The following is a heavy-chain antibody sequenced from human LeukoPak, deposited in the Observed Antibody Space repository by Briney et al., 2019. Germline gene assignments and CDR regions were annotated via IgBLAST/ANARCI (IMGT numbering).Heavy chain of an antibody. Sequence: GGSLRLSCAASGFTFSSYAMSWVRQAPGKRLEWVSGISASGGSTYYADSVKGRFTISRDNSKNTLYLQMNSLRAEDTAVYYCARDRYGYFDYWGQGTLVTVSS. CDR1: GFTFSSYA. CDR3: ARDRYGYFDY. D-gene: IGHD1-1*01. CDR2: ISASGGST. J-gene: IGHJ4*02. V-gene: IGHV3-23*01.